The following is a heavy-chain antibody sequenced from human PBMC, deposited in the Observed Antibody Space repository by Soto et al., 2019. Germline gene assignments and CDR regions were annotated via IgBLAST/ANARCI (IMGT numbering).Heavy chain of an antibody. CDR2: ISSSGSTI. CDR1: GFTFSSYE. J-gene: IGHJ3*02. D-gene: IGHD3-3*02. CDR3: ARAHHFWSGYYTEAFDI. V-gene: IGHV3-48*03. Sequence: EVQLVESGGGLVQPGGSLRLSCAASGFTFSSYEMNWVRQAPGKGLEWVSYISSSGSTIYYADSVKGRFTISRDNAKNSLYLQMNSLRAEDTAVYYCARAHHFWSGYYTEAFDIWGQGTMVTVSS.